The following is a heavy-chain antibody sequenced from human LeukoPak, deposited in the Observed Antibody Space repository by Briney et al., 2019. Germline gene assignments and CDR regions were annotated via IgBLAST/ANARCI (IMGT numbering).Heavy chain of an antibody. V-gene: IGHV4-59*01. J-gene: IGHJ4*02. CDR3: GRRPAVDGPIDN. D-gene: IGHD3/OR15-3a*01. Sequence: PSETLSLTCIVSGGSLHRSFWTWVRQPPGKGLQWIGRIYSSGTTDYSPSLKSRLTISIDTSMNQFFLRLASVTAADTAVYYCGRRPAVDGPIDNWGQGILVAVSS. CDR1: GGSLHRSF. CDR2: IYSSGTT.